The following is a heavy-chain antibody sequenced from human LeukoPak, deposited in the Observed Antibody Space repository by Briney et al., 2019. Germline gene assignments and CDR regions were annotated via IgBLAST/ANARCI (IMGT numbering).Heavy chain of an antibody. Sequence: PQTLSLTCAVSGASISSGGYSWSWIRQPPGKGLEWIGYIYHSGSTYYNPSLKSRVSISVDRSKNQFSLNLSSVTAADTAVHYCARESPYYYGIDVWGQGTTVTVSS. CDR1: GASISSGGYS. CDR3: ARESPYYYGIDV. J-gene: IGHJ6*02. CDR2: IYHSGST. V-gene: IGHV4-30-2*01.